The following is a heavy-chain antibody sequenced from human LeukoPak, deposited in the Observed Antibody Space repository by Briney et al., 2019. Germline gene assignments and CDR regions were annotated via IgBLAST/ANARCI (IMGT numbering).Heavy chain of an antibody. CDR3: ARDSAGLFDI. Sequence: SETLSLTCTVSGGSISSGGYYWSWIRQPPGKGLEWIGYIYYSGSTYYNPSLKSRVTISVDTSKNQFSLKLSSVTAADTAVYYCARDSAGLFDIWGQGTMVTVSS. J-gene: IGHJ3*02. CDR1: GGSISSGGYY. V-gene: IGHV4-30-4*08. CDR2: IYYSGST. D-gene: IGHD6-19*01.